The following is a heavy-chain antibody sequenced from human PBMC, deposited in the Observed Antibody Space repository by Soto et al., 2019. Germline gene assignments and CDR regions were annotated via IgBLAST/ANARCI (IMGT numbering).Heavy chain of an antibody. J-gene: IGHJ6*02. D-gene: IGHD6-6*01. V-gene: IGHV4-34*01. CDR2: INHSGST. Sequence: SETLSLTCAVYGGSFSGYYWSWIRQPPGKGLEWIGEINHSGSTNYNPSLKSRVTISVDTSKNQFSLKLSSVTAADTAVYYCARAVRYSSSAYYYGMDVWGQGTTVTVSS. CDR1: GGSFSGYY. CDR3: ARAVRYSSSAYYYGMDV.